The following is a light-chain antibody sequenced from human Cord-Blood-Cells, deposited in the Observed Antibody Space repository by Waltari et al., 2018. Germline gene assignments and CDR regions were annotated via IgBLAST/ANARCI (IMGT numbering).Light chain of an antibody. CDR3: CSYAGSSTPVV. V-gene: IGLV2-23*01. CDR1: SSDVGSYNL. J-gene: IGLJ2*01. Sequence: QSALTQPASVSGSPGQSITISCTGTSSDVGSYNLVSWYQQHPGKAPKLMIYEGSTRPSGVSNRFSGSTSGNTASLTISVLQAEDEADYYCCSYAGSSTPVVFGGGTKLTVL. CDR2: EGS.